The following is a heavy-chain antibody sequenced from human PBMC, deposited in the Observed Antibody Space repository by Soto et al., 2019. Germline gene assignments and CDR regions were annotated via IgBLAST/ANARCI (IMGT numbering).Heavy chain of an antibody. CDR3: ARDLPGGGIYFDY. J-gene: IGHJ4*02. CDR2: ISSSGNSI. CDR1: GFTFSSHN. D-gene: IGHD3-16*01. Sequence: EVQLVESGGGLVQPGGSLRLSCAASGFTFSSHNMNWVRQGPGKGLEWVSSISSSGNSIFYADSVKGRFTVSRDNAKNSLYLQMNSLRDEDTSIYYCARDLPGGGIYFDYWSQGTLVTVSS. V-gene: IGHV3-48*02.